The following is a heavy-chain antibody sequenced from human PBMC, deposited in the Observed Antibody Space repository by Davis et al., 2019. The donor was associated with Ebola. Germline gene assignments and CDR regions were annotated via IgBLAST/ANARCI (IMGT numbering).Heavy chain of an antibody. CDR2: IPSDGTNK. D-gene: IGHD2-15*01. CDR1: GFTFSRFG. CDR3: AKDGWSGGGGGIDQ. J-gene: IGHJ5*02. V-gene: IGHV3-30*18. Sequence: GESLKLSCAASGFTFSRFGMHWVRQPPGKGLEWVTMIPSDGTNKFYSDSLKGRFAISRDNSRNTLFLLMNDLRDEDTGVYYCAKDGWSGGGGGIDQWGQGTLVIVFS.